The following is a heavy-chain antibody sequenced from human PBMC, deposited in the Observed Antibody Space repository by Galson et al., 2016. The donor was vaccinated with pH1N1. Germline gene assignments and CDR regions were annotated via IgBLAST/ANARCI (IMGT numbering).Heavy chain of an antibody. CDR2: ISYSGTT. CDR1: GDFISSGAYS. V-gene: IGHV4-31*03. D-gene: IGHD6-19*01. J-gene: IGHJ5*02. Sequence: TLSLTCTVSGDFISSGAYSWTWLRQHPGKGLEWIGYISYSGTTDYNASLRSRLIISLDMSKNQFSLKLSSVTAADTAIYYCVRGRYPYGWGDRWGQGTLVTVSS. CDR3: VRGRYPYGWGDR.